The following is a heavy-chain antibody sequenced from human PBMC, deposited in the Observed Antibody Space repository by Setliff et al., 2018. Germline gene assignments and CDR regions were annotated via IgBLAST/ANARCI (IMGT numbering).Heavy chain of an antibody. D-gene: IGHD3-22*01. J-gene: IGHJ4*02. Sequence: PSETLSLTCTVSGDSINTPTYHWGWVRQPPGKGLEWIGLIYYTGITYYNPSLKSRVTISVDTSKNQFSLKLSSVTAADTAVFYCARLSGYYFDYWGQGTLVTVSS. CDR2: IYYTGIT. CDR1: GDSINTPTYH. CDR3: ARLSGYYFDY. V-gene: IGHV4-39*01.